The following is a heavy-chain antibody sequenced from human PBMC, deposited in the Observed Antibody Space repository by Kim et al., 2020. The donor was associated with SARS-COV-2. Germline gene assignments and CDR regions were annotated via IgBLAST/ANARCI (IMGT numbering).Heavy chain of an antibody. CDR3: ARAPYGDYGYYYYGMDV. CDR1: GFTFSSYA. Sequence: GGSLRLSCAASGFTFSSYAMHWVRQAPGKGLEWVAVISYDGSNKYYADSVKGRFTISRDNSKNTLYLQMNSLRAEDTAVYYCARAPYGDYGYYYYGMDVWGQGTTVTVSS. J-gene: IGHJ6*02. V-gene: IGHV3-30*04. D-gene: IGHD4-17*01. CDR2: ISYDGSNK.